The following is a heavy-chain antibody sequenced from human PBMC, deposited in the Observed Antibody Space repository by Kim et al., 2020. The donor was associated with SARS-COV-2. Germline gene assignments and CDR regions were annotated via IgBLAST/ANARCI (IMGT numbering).Heavy chain of an antibody. Sequence: ASVKVSCKASGYTLTELSMHWVRQAPGKGLEWMGCFDPEDDETIYAQKFQGRVTMTEDTSTDTAYMELSSLRSEDTAVYYCARNLITMARGVIRYYGMDVRGPGTKVTVSS. D-gene: IGHD3-10*01. CDR1: GYTLTELS. CDR2: FDPEDDET. V-gene: IGHV1-24*01. J-gene: IGHJ6*02. CDR3: ARNLITMARGVIRYYGMDV.